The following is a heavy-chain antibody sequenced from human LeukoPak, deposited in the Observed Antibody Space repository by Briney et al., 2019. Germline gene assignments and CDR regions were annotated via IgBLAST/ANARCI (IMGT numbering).Heavy chain of an antibody. Sequence: GGSLRLSCAASGFTFSSYWMHWVRQAPGKGLEWVANIKRDGSEKYYVDSVKGRFTISRDNAKNSLYLQMDSLRAEDTAVYYCAREQYSSGSAFDIWGQGTMVTVSS. D-gene: IGHD6-19*01. CDR2: IKRDGSEK. J-gene: IGHJ3*02. CDR3: AREQYSSGSAFDI. V-gene: IGHV3-7*01. CDR1: GFTFSSYW.